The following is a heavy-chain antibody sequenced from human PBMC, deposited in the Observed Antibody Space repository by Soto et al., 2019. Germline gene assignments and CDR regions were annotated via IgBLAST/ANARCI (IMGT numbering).Heavy chain of an antibody. V-gene: IGHV4-39*01. D-gene: IGHD4-17*01. CDR2: IYYSGST. Sequence: QLQLQESGPGLVKPSETLSLTCTVSGGSISSSSYYWGWIRQPPGKGLEWIGSIYYSGSTYYNPSLKSRVTISVDTSKNQFSLKLSSVTAADTAVYYCATLASGDYEGDYWGQGTLVTVSS. CDR3: ATLASGDYEGDY. J-gene: IGHJ4*02. CDR1: GGSISSSSYY.